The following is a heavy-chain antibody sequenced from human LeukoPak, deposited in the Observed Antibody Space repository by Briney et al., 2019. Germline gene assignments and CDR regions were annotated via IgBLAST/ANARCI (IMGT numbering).Heavy chain of an antibody. J-gene: IGHJ4*02. CDR3: AKVAFFSGYYPPFDY. CDR1: GFTFSNYG. D-gene: IGHD3-22*01. CDR2: ISYDGSNE. Sequence: PGGSLRLSCTASGFTFSNYGMHWVRQAPGKGLEWVAVISYDGSNEYYADSVKGRFTISRDNSKNTLFLQMNGLRPEDTAVYHCAKVAFFSGYYPPFDYWGQGTLVTVSS. V-gene: IGHV3-30*18.